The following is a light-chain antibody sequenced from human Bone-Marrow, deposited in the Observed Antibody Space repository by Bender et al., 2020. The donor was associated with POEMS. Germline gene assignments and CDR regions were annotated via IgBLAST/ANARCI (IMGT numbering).Light chain of an antibody. CDR3: ISFTNTNTWV. V-gene: IGLV2-14*03. CDR2: DVN. J-gene: IGLJ3*02. Sequence: QSALTQPRSVSGSPGQSVTISCTGGSGDIGDYNYVSWYQQHPGEAPKLVIYDVNNRPSGVSNRFSGSKSGNTASLTISGLQAEDEADYYCISFTNTNTWVFGGGTKLTVL. CDR1: SGDIGDYNY.